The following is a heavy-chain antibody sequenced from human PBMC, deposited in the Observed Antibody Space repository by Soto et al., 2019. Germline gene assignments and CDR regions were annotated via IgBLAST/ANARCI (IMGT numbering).Heavy chain of an antibody. Sequence: QLQLQESGPGLVKPSETLSLTCTVSGGSISSSSYYWGWIRQPPGKGLEWIGSIYYSWGTYSNPSLTSRVTISVDTSKNQFSLKLNSVTAAYTAVYYCARRPIYSNNGPDYYYGMDVWGQGTTVTVSS. CDR3: ARRPIYSNNGPDYYYGMDV. V-gene: IGHV4-39*01. CDR1: GGSISSSSYY. J-gene: IGHJ6*02. CDR2: IYYSWGT. D-gene: IGHD4-4*01.